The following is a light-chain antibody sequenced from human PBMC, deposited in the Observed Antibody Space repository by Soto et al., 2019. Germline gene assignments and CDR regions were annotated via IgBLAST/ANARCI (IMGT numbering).Light chain of an antibody. Sequence: EIVLTQSPGTLSLSPGERATLSCRASQGVASRYLAWYQQKPDQAPRLLIYHASSRAIGIPDRFSGSGSGTDFTLTISRLEPEDFAVYYCQQYGSSPQTFGQGTKVEVK. V-gene: IGKV3-20*01. J-gene: IGKJ1*01. CDR3: QQYGSSPQT. CDR2: HAS. CDR1: QGVASRY.